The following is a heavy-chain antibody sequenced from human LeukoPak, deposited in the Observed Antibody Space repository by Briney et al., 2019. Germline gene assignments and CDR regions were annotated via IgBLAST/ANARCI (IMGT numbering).Heavy chain of an antibody. CDR1: GFTFSSYG. Sequence: GGSLRLSCAASGFTFSSYGMHWVRQAPGKGLEWVAFIRYDGSNKYYADSVKGRFTISRDNSKNTLYLQMNSLRAEDTAIYYCAKEYCSGGNCYSFFDSWGQGTLVTVSS. J-gene: IGHJ4*02. CDR2: IRYDGSNK. CDR3: AKEYCSGGNCYSFFDS. V-gene: IGHV3-30*02. D-gene: IGHD2-15*01.